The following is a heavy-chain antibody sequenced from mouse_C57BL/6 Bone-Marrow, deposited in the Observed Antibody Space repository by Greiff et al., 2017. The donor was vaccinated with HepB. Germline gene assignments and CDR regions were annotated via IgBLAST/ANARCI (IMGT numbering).Heavy chain of an antibody. CDR3: ARSYYYGSSWFAY. D-gene: IGHD1-1*01. CDR2: IYPRSGNT. Sequence: VQLQQSGAELARPGASVKLSCKASGYTFTSYGISWVKQRTGQGLEWIGEIYPRSGNTYYNEKFKGKATLTADISSSTAYMELRSLTSEDSAVYFCARSYYYGSSWFAYWGQGTLVTVSA. V-gene: IGHV1-81*01. CDR1: GYTFTSYG. J-gene: IGHJ3*01.